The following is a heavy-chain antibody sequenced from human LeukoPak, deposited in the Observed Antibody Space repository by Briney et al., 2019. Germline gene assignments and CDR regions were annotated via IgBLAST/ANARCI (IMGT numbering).Heavy chain of an antibody. V-gene: IGHV3-23*01. Sequence: GGSLRLSCAASGFTFTSYAMSWVCQAPGKGMEWVSGISGSGGNTYYADSVKGRFTISRDISKNTLYLQMNSLRAEDTAVYYCAKDVRSTSCYCMDVWGKGTTVTVSS. CDR3: AKDVRSTSCYCMDV. D-gene: IGHD2-2*01. CDR2: ISGSGGNT. J-gene: IGHJ6*03. CDR1: GFTFTSYA.